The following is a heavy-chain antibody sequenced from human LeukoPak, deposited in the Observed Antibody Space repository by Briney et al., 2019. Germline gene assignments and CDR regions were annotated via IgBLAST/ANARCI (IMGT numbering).Heavy chain of an antibody. V-gene: IGHV3-30*18. CDR1: GFTFSSYG. J-gene: IGHJ4*02. CDR2: ISNDGTNK. D-gene: IGHD2-21*02. CDR3: AKLCGGDCYFDY. Sequence: GRSLTLSCAASGFTFSSYGMHWVRQAPGKGLEWVAVISNDGTNKYYANSVKGRFTISRDNSKNTLYLQMNSLGAEDTAVYYCAKLCGGDCYFDYWGQGTLVTVSS.